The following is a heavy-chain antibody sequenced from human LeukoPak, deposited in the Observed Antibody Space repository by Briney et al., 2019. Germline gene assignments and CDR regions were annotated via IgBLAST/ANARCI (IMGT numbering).Heavy chain of an antibody. CDR3: ARDRNSGSSLDI. Sequence: ASVKVSCKASGYTFTGYYIHWVRQAPGQGLEWMGWIYPYSGDTNYAQNFQGRVTMTRDTSISAAYMELSSLKSDDTAVYYCARDRNSGSSLDIWGQGTMLTVSS. V-gene: IGHV1-2*02. CDR1: GYTFTGYY. D-gene: IGHD6-6*01. CDR2: IYPYSGDT. J-gene: IGHJ3*02.